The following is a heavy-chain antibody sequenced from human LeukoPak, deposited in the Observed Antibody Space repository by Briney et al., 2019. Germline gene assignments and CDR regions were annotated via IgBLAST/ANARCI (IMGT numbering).Heavy chain of an antibody. D-gene: IGHD5-24*01. CDR1: GGSISSYY. Sequence: SETLSLTCTVSGGSISSYYWSWIRPAPGKGLEWIGYISYSGNTNYNPSLKSRVTISVDTSKNQFSLKLSSVTAADTAVYYCARGGGYNSPFGYWGQGTLVTVSS. V-gene: IGHV4-59*01. CDR2: ISYSGNT. CDR3: ARGGGYNSPFGY. J-gene: IGHJ4*02.